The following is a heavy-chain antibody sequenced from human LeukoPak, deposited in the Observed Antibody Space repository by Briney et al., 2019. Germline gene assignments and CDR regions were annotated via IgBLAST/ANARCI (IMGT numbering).Heavy chain of an antibody. Sequence: GGSLRLSCAASGFTFSSYSMNWVRQASGKGLEWVSYISSSSSTIYYADSVKGRFTISRDNAKNSLYLQMNSLRAEDTAVYYCAKDQYARGDRLAYWGQGTLVTVSS. J-gene: IGHJ4*02. V-gene: IGHV3-48*01. CDR2: ISSSSSTI. CDR3: AKDQYARGDRLAY. CDR1: GFTFSSYS. D-gene: IGHD2-8*01.